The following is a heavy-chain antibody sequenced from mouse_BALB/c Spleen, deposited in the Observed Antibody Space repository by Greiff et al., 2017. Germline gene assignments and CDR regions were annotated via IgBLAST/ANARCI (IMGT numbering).Heavy chain of an antibody. Sequence: DVQLVESGGGLVQPGGSRKLSCAASGFTFSSFGMHWVRQAPEKGLEWVAYISSGSSTIYYADTVKGRFTISRDNPKNTLFLQMTSLRSEDTAMYYCARSQYGNPFDYWGQGTTLTVSS. V-gene: IGHV5-17*02. J-gene: IGHJ2*01. D-gene: IGHD2-10*02. CDR3: ARSQYGNPFDY. CDR1: GFTFSSFG. CDR2: ISSGSSTI.